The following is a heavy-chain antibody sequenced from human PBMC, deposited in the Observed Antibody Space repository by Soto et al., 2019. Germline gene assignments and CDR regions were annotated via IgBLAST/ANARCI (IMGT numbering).Heavy chain of an antibody. J-gene: IGHJ4*02. D-gene: IGHD2-21*01. Sequence: GGSLRLSCAASGFTFSSYTMYWVRQAPGKGLEWVSSITSGSGYIFYADSVKGRFTISRDNAKNSLYLQMDTLRAEDTALYYCARVAGEHRDYWGQGTLVTVSS. CDR1: GFTFSSYT. V-gene: IGHV3-21*01. CDR3: ARVAGEHRDY. CDR2: ITSGSGYI.